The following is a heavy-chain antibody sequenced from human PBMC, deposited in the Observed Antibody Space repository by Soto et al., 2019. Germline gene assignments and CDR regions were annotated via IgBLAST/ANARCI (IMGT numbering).Heavy chain of an antibody. D-gene: IGHD2-8*01. CDR1: GFTFSSYA. Sequence: EVQLLESGGGLVQPGGSLRLSCAASGFTFSSYAMSWVRQAPGKGLEWVSAISGSGGSTHYADSVKGRFTISRDNSKNTLYLQMNSLRAEDTAVYYCAKDIVLMVYAIRYFDYWGQGTLVTVSS. CDR3: AKDIVLMVYAIRYFDY. CDR2: ISGSGGST. V-gene: IGHV3-23*01. J-gene: IGHJ4*02.